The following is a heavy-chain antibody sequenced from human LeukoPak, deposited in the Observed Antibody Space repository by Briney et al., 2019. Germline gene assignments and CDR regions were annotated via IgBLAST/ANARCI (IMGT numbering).Heavy chain of an antibody. Sequence: GSSVKVSCKASGGTFSSYAISRVRQAPGQGLEWMGGIIPIFGTANYAQKFQGRVTITADESTSTAYMELSSLRSEDTAVYYCARVAKSDYDIGLSWFDPWGQGTLVTVSS. V-gene: IGHV1-69*01. D-gene: IGHD3-22*01. CDR1: GGTFSSYA. J-gene: IGHJ5*02. CDR3: ARVAKSDYDIGLSWFDP. CDR2: IIPIFGTA.